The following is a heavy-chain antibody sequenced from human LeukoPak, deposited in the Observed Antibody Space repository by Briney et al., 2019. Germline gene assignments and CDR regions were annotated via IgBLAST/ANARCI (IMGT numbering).Heavy chain of an antibody. CDR1: GFTFSNAW. D-gene: IGHD3-22*01. V-gene: IGHV3-15*01. Sequence: GGSLRLSCAASGFTFSNAWMSWVRQAPGKGLEWVGLIKSKTDGGTTDYAAPVKGRFTISRDDSKNTLYLQMNSLKTEDTAVYYCTTGLPGYYYYDSSGYPTFFDYWGQGTLVTVSS. CDR3: TTGLPGYYYYDSSGYPTFFDY. J-gene: IGHJ4*02. CDR2: IKSKTDGGTT.